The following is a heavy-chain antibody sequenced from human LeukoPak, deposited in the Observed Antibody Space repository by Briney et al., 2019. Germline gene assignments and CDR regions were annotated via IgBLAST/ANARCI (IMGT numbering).Heavy chain of an antibody. D-gene: IGHD3-22*01. CDR3: ARGTYYYDSSGYYPNTFDY. CDR1: GGSISSYY. Sequence: PSETLSLTCTVSGGSISSYYWSWIRQPPGKGLEWTGYIYYSGSTNYNPSLKGRVTVSVDTSKNQFSLKLSSVTAADTAVYYCARGTYYYDSSGYYPNTFDYWGQGTLVAVSS. CDR2: IYYSGST. J-gene: IGHJ4*02. V-gene: IGHV4-59*01.